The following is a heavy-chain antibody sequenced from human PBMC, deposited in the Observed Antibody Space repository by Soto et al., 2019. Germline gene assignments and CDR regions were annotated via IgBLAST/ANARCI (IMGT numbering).Heavy chain of an antibody. V-gene: IGHV3-21*01. CDR1: GFTFSDFV. J-gene: IGHJ6*02. CDR2: ISGTSGNYI. D-gene: IGHD6-6*01. CDR3: ASASPGMEV. Sequence: EEQLVESGGGLVKPGGSLRLSCAASGFTFSDFVMNWVRQAPGKGLEWVSTISGTSGNYIYYADSVKGRFTISRDNAQNSLYLQMNSLRADDTAVYNCASASPGMEVWGHGTTVIVSS.